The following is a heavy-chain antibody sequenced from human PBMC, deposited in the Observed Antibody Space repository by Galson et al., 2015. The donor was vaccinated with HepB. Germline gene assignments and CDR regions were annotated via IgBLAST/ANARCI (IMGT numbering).Heavy chain of an antibody. CDR2: IKPRKSEI. V-gene: IGHV5-51*01. J-gene: IGHJ4*02. Sequence: QSGAEVKKPGESLKISCKGSGSSFTNCWIGWVRQMPGKGLEWMAMIKPRKSEIRYSPSLQGHVTISADKSITTAYLYWSKLEASDTAMYYCAAKVDSSTSFDYWGQGTPVTVSS. CDR1: GSSFTNCW. CDR3: AAKVDSSTSFDY. D-gene: IGHD3-22*01.